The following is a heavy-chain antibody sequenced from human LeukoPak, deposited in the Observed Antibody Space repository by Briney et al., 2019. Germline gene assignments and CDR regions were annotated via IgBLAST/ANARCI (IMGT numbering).Heavy chain of an antibody. D-gene: IGHD3-3*01. V-gene: IGHV3-66*02. CDR2: IYSGGST. CDR1: GFTVSSNY. J-gene: IGHJ5*02. CDR3: ARDAGYYDFWSGGFDP. Sequence: PGGSLRLSCAASGFTVSSNYMSWVRQAPGKGLEWVSVIYSGGSTYYADSVKGRFTISGDNSKNTLYLQMNSLRAEDTAVYYCARDAGYYDFWSGGFDPWGQGTLVTVSS.